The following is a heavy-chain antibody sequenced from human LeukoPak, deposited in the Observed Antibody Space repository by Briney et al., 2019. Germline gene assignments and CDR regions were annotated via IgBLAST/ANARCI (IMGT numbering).Heavy chain of an antibody. Sequence: PGGSLRLSCAVSGFTFSTYSMSWVCQAPGKGLEWVAIIKQDGSEEYYVDSVKGRFTISRQNAKNSQYLQMNSLRAEDTAVYYCSRRGNKPDYWGQGALVTVSS. V-gene: IGHV3-7*01. CDR2: IKQDGSEE. D-gene: IGHD1/OR15-1a*01. J-gene: IGHJ4*02. CDR1: GFTFSTYS. CDR3: SRRGNKPDY.